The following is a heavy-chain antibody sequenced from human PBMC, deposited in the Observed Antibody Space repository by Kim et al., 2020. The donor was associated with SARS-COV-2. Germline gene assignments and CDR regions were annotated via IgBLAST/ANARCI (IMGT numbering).Heavy chain of an antibody. J-gene: IGHJ6*03. CDR3: VKSFGDTKIHYYYFYMDV. CDR2: ISGSGDDT. D-gene: IGHD2-21*01. CDR1: GFTFSSHA. V-gene: IGHV3-23*01. Sequence: GGSLRLSCAASGFTFSSHAMSWVRQAPGKGLEWVSTISGSGDDTNYADFVKGRFTISRDNSKDTLYLQMNSLRAGDTATYYCVKSFGDTKIHYYYFYMDV.